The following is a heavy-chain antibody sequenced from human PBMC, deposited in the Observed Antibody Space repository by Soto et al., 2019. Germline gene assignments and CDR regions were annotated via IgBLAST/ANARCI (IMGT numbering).Heavy chain of an antibody. J-gene: IGHJ6*02. CDR2: ISGSGGST. CDR1: GFTFSSYA. Sequence: GGSLRLSCAASGFTFSSYAMSWVRQAPGKGLEWVSAISGSGGSTYYADSVKGRFTISRDNSKNTLYLQMNSLRAKDTAVYYCAKLETPGYGDHYYYYGMDVWGQGTTVTVSS. CDR3: AKLETPGYGDHYYYYGMDV. D-gene: IGHD4-17*01. V-gene: IGHV3-23*01.